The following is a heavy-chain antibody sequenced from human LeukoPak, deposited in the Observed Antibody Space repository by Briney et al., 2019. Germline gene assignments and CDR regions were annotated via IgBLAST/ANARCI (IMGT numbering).Heavy chain of an antibody. CDR2: IWYDGSNK. CDR1: GFTFSSYG. V-gene: IGHV3-33*01. Sequence: PGGSLRLSCAASGFTFSSYGMHWVRQAPGKGLEWVAVIWYDGSNKYYADSVKGRFTISRDNSKNTLYLQMNSLRAEDTAVYYCARGFGDLYSSGYPHAFDIWGQGTMVTVSS. J-gene: IGHJ3*02. CDR3: ARGFGDLYSSGYPHAFDI. D-gene: IGHD3-22*01.